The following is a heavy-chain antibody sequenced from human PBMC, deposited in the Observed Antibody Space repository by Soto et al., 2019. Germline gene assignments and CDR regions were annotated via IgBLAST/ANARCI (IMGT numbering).Heavy chain of an antibody. CDR1: GGSFSGYY. Sequence: SETLSLTCAVYGGSFSGYYWSWIRQPPGKGLEWIGEINHSGSTNYNPSLKSRVTISVDTSKNQFSLKLSSVTAADTAVYYCARVSTDYDFWSGYYSTPFDNWGQGTLITVSS. CDR2: INHSGST. J-gene: IGHJ4*02. D-gene: IGHD3-3*01. CDR3: ARVSTDYDFWSGYYSTPFDN. V-gene: IGHV4-34*01.